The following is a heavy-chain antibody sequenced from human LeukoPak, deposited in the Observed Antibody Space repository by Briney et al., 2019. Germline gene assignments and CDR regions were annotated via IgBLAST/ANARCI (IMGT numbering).Heavy chain of an antibody. CDR3: ARVRSIAALSDY. Sequence: SETLSLTCTVSGGSVSSGSYYWSWIRQPPGKGPEWIGYIYYSGSTNYNPSLKSRVTISVDTSKNQFSLKLSSVTAADTAVYYCARVRSIAALSDYWGQGTLVTVSS. V-gene: IGHV4-61*01. D-gene: IGHD6-6*01. CDR2: IYYSGST. CDR1: GGSVSSGSYY. J-gene: IGHJ4*02.